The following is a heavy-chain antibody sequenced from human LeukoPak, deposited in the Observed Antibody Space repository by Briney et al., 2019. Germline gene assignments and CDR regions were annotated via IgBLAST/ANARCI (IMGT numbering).Heavy chain of an antibody. CDR3: ANENGNYLTTDY. D-gene: IGHD4-17*01. Sequence: GGSLRLSCAASGFTLSSYGMHWVRQAPGKGLEWVAFIQYDGRKKLCGDSVRGRCTISRDTSKNTIYLQVDSLRGDDTAVYYCANENGNYLTTDYWGQGTLVTVSS. J-gene: IGHJ4*02. CDR2: IQYDGRKK. V-gene: IGHV3-30*02. CDR1: GFTLSSYG.